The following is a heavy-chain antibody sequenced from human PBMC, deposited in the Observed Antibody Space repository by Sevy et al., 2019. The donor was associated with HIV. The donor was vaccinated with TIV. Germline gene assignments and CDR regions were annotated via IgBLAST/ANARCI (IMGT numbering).Heavy chain of an antibody. D-gene: IGHD3-22*01. CDR2: ISGSGGLT. Sequence: GGSLRLSCTVTEFTSRAFAMSWVRQTPEKGLEWVSSISGSGGLTHYADSVKGRFTISRDKSQGTVYLQMNSLAVDDTAVYYCARKYDSSGYFDYWGQGTLVTVSS. J-gene: IGHJ4*02. CDR3: ARKYDSSGYFDY. CDR1: EFTSRAFA. V-gene: IGHV3-23*01.